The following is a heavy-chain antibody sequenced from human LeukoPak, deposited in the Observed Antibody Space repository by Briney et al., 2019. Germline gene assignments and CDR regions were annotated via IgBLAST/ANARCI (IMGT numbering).Heavy chain of an antibody. V-gene: IGHV3-23*01. CDR3: TTGVWQQLIDY. CDR2: ISGSGGST. Sequence: PGGSLRLPCAASGFTFSSYAMSWVRQAPGKGLEWVSAISGSGGSTYYADSVKGRFTISRENAKNSLYLQMNSLRAGDTAVYYCTTGVWQQLIDYWGQGTLVTVSS. D-gene: IGHD6-13*01. J-gene: IGHJ4*02. CDR1: GFTFSSYA.